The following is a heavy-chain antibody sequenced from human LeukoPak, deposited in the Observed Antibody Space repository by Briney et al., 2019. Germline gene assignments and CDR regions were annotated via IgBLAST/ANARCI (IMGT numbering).Heavy chain of an antibody. J-gene: IGHJ6*02. V-gene: IGHV4-34*01. CDR3: ARVRRAYDSRHYVSSYTGMDV. CDR2: IKHSGGT. Sequence: SETLSLTCPVHGGSFSDYYWGWIRQPPGKGLEWIAEIKHSGGTTYNPSLQSRVIISVDRSRNQVSLQMSFVTAADTAVYYCARVRRAYDSRHYVSSYTGMDVWGQGTTVTVSS. D-gene: IGHD3-16*01. CDR1: GGSFSDYY.